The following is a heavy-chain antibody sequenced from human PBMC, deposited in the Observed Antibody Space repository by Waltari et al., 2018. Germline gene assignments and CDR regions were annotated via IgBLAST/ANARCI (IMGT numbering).Heavy chain of an antibody. J-gene: IGHJ6*02. CDR3: AREGAPLTRHGMDV. V-gene: IGHV1-69*19. CDR2: NTPIFGTL. CDR1: GGIIRTSD. D-gene: IGHD3-9*01. Sequence: QVQLVQSGAEVKKPGASAKVSGRDSGGIIRTSDTFWVRQAPGQGLGGGGGNTPIFGTLSVTPKFQSRLTIAAAEPTTTAYMELRPLTSECTAFYCCAREGAPLTRHGMDVWGQGTVVTVSS.